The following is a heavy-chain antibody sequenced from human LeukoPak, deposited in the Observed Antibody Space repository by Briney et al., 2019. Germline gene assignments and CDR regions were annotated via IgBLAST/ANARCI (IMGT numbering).Heavy chain of an antibody. CDR1: GFTFSSYA. Sequence: GRSLRLSCAASGFTFSSYAMHWVRQAPGKGLEWVAVISYDGSNKYYADSVKGRFTISRDNSKNTLYLQMNSLRAEDTAVYYCARSQLELRRLDYWGQGTLVTVSS. J-gene: IGHJ4*02. V-gene: IGHV3-30*04. CDR2: ISYDGSNK. CDR3: ARSQLELRRLDY. D-gene: IGHD1-7*01.